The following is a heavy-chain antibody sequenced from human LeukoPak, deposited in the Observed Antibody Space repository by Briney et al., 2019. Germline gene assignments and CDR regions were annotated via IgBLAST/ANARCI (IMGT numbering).Heavy chain of an antibody. V-gene: IGHV3-11*04. D-gene: IGHD3-10*01. CDR3: ARVSRGFRYYFAY. CDR1: GFTFSDYY. CDR2: ISSSGSTI. Sequence: GGSLRLSCAASGFTFSDYYMSWIRQAPGKGLEWVAYISSSGSTIYYADSVKCRFTISRDNAKNSLYLQMNSLRAEDTAVYYCARVSRGFRYYFAYWGQGTLVTVSS. J-gene: IGHJ4*02.